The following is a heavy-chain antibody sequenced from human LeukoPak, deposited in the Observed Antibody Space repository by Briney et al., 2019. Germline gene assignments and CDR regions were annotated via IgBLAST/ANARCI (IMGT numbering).Heavy chain of an antibody. D-gene: IGHD4-23*01. Sequence: GGSLRLSCAASGFTFSSYWMSWVRQAPGKGLEWVANIKQDGSEKYYVDSVKGRFTISRDNAKNSLYLQMNGLRAEDTAVYYCARDRLRVVRLPPSRDNWFDPWGQGTLVTVSP. CDR1: GFTFSSYW. V-gene: IGHV3-7*01. J-gene: IGHJ5*02. CDR2: IKQDGSEK. CDR3: ARDRLRVVRLPPSRDNWFDP.